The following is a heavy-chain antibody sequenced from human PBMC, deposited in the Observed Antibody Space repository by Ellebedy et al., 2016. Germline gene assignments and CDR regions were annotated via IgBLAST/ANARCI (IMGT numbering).Heavy chain of an antibody. Sequence: GESLKISCAASGFSFSSYAMAWVRQAPGKGLEWLSAIGSRSEYTIYADSVKGRFTISRDNSKNTLYLQMNSLRAEDTAVYYCAKDRDIVVVVAALFDYWGQGTLVTVSS. J-gene: IGHJ4*02. D-gene: IGHD2-15*01. CDR2: IGSRSEYT. CDR1: GFSFSSYA. CDR3: AKDRDIVVVVAALFDY. V-gene: IGHV3-23*01.